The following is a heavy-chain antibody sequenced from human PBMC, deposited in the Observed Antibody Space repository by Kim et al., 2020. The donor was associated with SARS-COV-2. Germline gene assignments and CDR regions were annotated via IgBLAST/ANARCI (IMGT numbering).Heavy chain of an antibody. J-gene: IGHJ4*02. CDR3: SETGYYDPYYFDY. CDR1: GGSISSSSYY. Sequence: SETLSLTCTVSGGSISSSSYYWGWIRQPPGKGLEWIGSIYYSVSTSYNPSLKSRVTISVDTSKNQFSLKLSSVTAADTAVYYCSETGYYDPYYFDYWGQGTLVTVSS. V-gene: IGHV4-39*01. CDR2: IYYSVST. D-gene: IGHD3-9*01.